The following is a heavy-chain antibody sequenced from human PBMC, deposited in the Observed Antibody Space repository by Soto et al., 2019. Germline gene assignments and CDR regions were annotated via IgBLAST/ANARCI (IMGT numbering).Heavy chain of an antibody. CDR3: ARDMFGLGSVDY. D-gene: IGHD3-3*02. J-gene: IGHJ4*02. Sequence: EVQLVESGGGLVQPGGSLRLSCVVSGFSFSTYSMNWVRQAPGKGLEWVSYISSGSTSIHYADSVKGRFTVSRDNAKNSLYLQMNSLRDEDTAVYYCARDMFGLGSVDYWGQGTLVTVSS. V-gene: IGHV3-48*02. CDR2: ISSGSTSI. CDR1: GFSFSTYS.